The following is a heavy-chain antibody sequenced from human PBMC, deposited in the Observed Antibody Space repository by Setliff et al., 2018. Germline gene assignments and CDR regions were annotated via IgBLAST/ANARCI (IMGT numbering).Heavy chain of an antibody. CDR1: GSAISSGHY. CDR2: FRPSGGT. V-gene: IGHV4-38-2*01. J-gene: IGHJ6*03. CDR3: TRGRQNYYYMDV. Sequence: SETLSLTCAVSGSAISSGHYWGWIRQPLGKGGLEWIGSFRPSGGTYYNPSLKSRVTISLDTSKNQISLHLTSMTTADTALYYCTRGRQNYYYMDVWGKGTTVTVSS.